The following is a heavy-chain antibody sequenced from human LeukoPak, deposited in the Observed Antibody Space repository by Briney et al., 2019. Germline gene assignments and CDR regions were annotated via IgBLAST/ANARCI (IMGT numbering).Heavy chain of an antibody. CDR3: AKDGVRIAASGLLDN. Sequence: PGGSLRLSCAASGFTFSSYAMSWVRQAPGKGLEWVSAISGSGGSTYYADSVKGRFTISRDNSKNTLYLQMNSLRAEDTAVYYCAKDGVRIAASGLLDNWGQGTLVTVAS. D-gene: IGHD6-13*01. J-gene: IGHJ4*02. CDR2: ISGSGGST. V-gene: IGHV3-23*01. CDR1: GFTFSSYA.